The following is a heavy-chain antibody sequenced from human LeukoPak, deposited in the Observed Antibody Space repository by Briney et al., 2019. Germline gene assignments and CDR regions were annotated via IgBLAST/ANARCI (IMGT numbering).Heavy chain of an antibody. V-gene: IGHV4-34*01. CDR2: INHSGST. CDR1: GGSFSGYY. Sequence: SETLSLTCAVYGGSFSGYYWSWIRQPPGKGLEWIGEINHSGSTNYNPSLKSRVTISVDTSKNQFSLKLSSVTAADTAVYYCASTWIQLWPTGGFDYWGQGTLVTVSS. J-gene: IGHJ4*02. CDR3: ASTWIQLWPTGGFDY. D-gene: IGHD5-18*01.